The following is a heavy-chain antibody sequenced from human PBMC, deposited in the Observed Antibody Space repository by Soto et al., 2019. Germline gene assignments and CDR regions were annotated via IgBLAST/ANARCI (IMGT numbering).Heavy chain of an antibody. V-gene: IGHV3-30-3*01. CDR1: GFTFSSHA. J-gene: IGHJ4*02. CDR2: ISYDGSNK. Sequence: PGGSLRLSCAASGFTFSSHAMHWVRQAPGKGLEWVAVISYDGSNKHYADSVKGRVTISRDNSKNTLYLQMDSLRTEDTAVYYCARDSPKVYCSGDDCYLYYFDYWGQGTLVTVSS. CDR3: ARDSPKVYCSGDDCYLYYFDY. D-gene: IGHD2-21*02.